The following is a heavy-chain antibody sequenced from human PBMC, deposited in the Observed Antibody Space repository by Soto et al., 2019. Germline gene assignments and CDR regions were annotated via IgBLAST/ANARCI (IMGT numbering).Heavy chain of an antibody. CDR2: IKGDESTT. CDR3: ARGVPGHNATDV. Sequence: GGSLRLSCAASEFTFSNYWMHWVRQAPGKGLVWVSRIKGDESTTNYADSVKGRFTISRDNAKNTLYLQMNSVRAEDTGVYYGARGVPGHNATDVWGQGTAVTVAS. CDR1: EFTFSNYW. D-gene: IGHD1-1*01. V-gene: IGHV3-74*01. J-gene: IGHJ6*02.